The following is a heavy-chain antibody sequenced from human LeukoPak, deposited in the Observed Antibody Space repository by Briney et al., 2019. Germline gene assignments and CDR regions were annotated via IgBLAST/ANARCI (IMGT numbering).Heavy chain of an antibody. CDR2: IYHSGST. D-gene: IGHD3-10*01. J-gene: IGHJ6*04. V-gene: IGHV4-30-2*01. Sequence: SQTLSLTCAVSGGSISSGGYSWSWIRQPPGQGLEWIGYIYHSGSTYYNPSLKSRVTISVDRSKHQFSLKLSSVTAADTAVYYCARGLNPDNYGSGRVSMDVWGKGTTVTVSS. CDR3: ARGLNPDNYGSGRVSMDV. CDR1: GGSISSGGYS.